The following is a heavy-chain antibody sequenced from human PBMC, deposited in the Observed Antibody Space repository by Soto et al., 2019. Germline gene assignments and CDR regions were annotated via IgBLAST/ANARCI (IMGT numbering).Heavy chain of an antibody. CDR2: INPNSGGT. CDR3: ARVLDFTIFGVVTQDYGMDV. V-gene: IGHV1-2*04. CDR1: GYTFTGYY. J-gene: IGHJ6*02. Sequence: ASVKISCKASGYTFTGYYMHWVRQAPGQGREWMGWINPNSGGTNYAQKFQGWVTMTRDTSISTAYMELSRLRSDDTAVYYCARVLDFTIFGVVTQDYGMDVWGQGTTVTVSS. D-gene: IGHD3-3*01.